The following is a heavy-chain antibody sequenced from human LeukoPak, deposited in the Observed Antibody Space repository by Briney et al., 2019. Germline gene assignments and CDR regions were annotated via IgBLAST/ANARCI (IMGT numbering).Heavy chain of an antibody. Sequence: ASVTVSFKSSRYTFTTYDINWVRPAPGQGLAGMGWMNPNSGNTGYAQKFQGRVTITRNTSISTAYMELSSLRSEDTAVYYCATDVLLWFGELSNARDYWGEGALVTVSS. V-gene: IGHV1-8*01. CDR2: MNPNSGNT. CDR1: RYTFTTYD. CDR3: ATDVLLWFGELSNARDY. D-gene: IGHD3-10*01. J-gene: IGHJ4*02.